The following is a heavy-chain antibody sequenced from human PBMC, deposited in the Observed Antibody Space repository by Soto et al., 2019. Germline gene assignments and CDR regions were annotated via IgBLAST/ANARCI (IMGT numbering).Heavy chain of an antibody. Sequence: EVQLVESGGGLVQPGGSLRLSCAANRFTFNSYWLQWVRQAPGKGLVWVSRLNPDGTTTNYADFVKGRFTISRDNAKNTLYLQMNSLRAEATAVYYCARGINSGYAGRDYWGQGTLVTVSS. D-gene: IGHD5-12*01. J-gene: IGHJ4*02. CDR3: ARGINSGYAGRDY. CDR1: RFTFNSYW. V-gene: IGHV3-74*01. CDR2: LNPDGTTT.